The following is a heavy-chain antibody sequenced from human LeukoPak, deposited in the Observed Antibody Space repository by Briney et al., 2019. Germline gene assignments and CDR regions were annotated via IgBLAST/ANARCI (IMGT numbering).Heavy chain of an antibody. CDR2: IYTGGST. V-gene: IGHV3-53*01. D-gene: IGHD3-10*01. J-gene: IGHJ4*02. CDR3: ARGSLYGSGSN. CDR1: GFTVSSNY. Sequence: GGSLRLSCAASGFTVSSNYMSWVRQAPGKGLEWVSVIYTGGSTFYADSVKGRFTISRDSSKNTLHLQMNSLRAEDTAVYYCARGSLYGSGSNWGQGTLVTVSS.